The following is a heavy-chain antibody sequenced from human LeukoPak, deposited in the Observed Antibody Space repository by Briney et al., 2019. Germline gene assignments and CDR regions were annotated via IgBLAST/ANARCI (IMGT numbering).Heavy chain of an antibody. J-gene: IGHJ3*02. CDR1: GGSVSSGGYY. V-gene: IGHV4-31*03. D-gene: IGHD3-10*01. CDR2: IYYSGST. CDR3: ARVRFRAFDI. Sequence: PSETLSLTCTVSGGSVSSGGYYWSWIRQHPGKGLEWIGYIYYSGSTYYNPSLKSRVTISVDTSKNQFSLKLSSVTAADTAVYYCARVRFRAFDIWGQGTMVTVSS.